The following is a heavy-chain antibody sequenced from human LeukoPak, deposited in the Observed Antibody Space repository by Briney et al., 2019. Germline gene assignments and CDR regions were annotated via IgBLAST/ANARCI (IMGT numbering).Heavy chain of an antibody. CDR3: VQDSYAISSSGSTFAS. CDR1: GFIFEDYA. CDR2: ITSNSGYV. J-gene: IGHJ4*02. Sequence: GGSLRLSCTVSGFIFEDYAMHWVRQVSGKGLEWVSSITSNSGYVAYADSVKGRFSISRDNAKNSLYLQMNSLRTEDMAVYYCVQDSYAISSSGSTFASWGQGTLVTVSS. D-gene: IGHD2-2*01. V-gene: IGHV3-9*03.